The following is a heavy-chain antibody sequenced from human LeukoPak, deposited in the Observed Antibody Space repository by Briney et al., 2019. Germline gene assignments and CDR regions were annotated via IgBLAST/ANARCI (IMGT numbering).Heavy chain of an antibody. V-gene: IGHV4-34*01. D-gene: IGHD6-13*01. J-gene: IGHJ6*02. CDR3: ARGMAAGSIYYYYYGMDV. CDR1: GGSFSGYY. CDR2: INHSGST. Sequence: SETLSLTCAVYGGSFSGYYWSWIRQPPGKGLEWIGEINHSGSTNYNPSLKSRVTISVDTSKNQFSLKLSSVTAADTAVYYCARGMAAGSIYYYYYGMDVWGQGTTVTVSS.